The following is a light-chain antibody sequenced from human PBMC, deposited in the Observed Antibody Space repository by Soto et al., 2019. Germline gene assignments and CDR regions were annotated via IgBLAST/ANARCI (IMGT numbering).Light chain of an antibody. J-gene: IGKJ2*01. CDR2: GAS. CDR1: QSVSTTY. CDR3: QQYGSSPYT. Sequence: EIVLTQSPGTLSLSSGEGATLSCRASQSVSTTYIAWFQQKPGQAPRLLISGASRRATGIPDRFSGSGSGTDFTLTISRLEPEDFAVYYCQQYGSSPYTFGQGTKLEIK. V-gene: IGKV3-20*01.